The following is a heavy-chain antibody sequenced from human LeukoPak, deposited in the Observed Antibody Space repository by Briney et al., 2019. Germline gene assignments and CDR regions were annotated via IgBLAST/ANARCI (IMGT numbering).Heavy chain of an antibody. CDR1: GFTFSSYS. V-gene: IGHV3-21*01. J-gene: IGHJ5*02. CDR2: ISSSSSYI. CDR3: ARALRSTGNWFDP. Sequence: PGGSLRLSCAASGFTFSSYSMNWVRQAPGKGLEWVSSISSSSSYIYYADSVKGRFTISRDNAKNSLYLQMNSLRAEDTAVYYCARALRSTGNWFDPWGQGTLVTVSS. D-gene: IGHD3-9*01.